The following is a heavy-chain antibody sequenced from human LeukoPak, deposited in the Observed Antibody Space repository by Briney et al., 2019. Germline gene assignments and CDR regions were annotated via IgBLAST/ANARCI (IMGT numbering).Heavy chain of an antibody. D-gene: IGHD2-15*01. CDR1: GYTFTSYG. CDR3: ARARNYCSGGSCYYFDY. J-gene: IGHJ4*02. Sequence: ASVKVSCTASGYTFTSYGISWVRQAPGQGLEWMGRINSNSGGTNYAQKFQGRVTMTRDTSISTAYMELSRLRSDDTAVYYCARARNYCSGGSCYYFDYWGQGTLVTVSS. V-gene: IGHV1-2*06. CDR2: INSNSGGT.